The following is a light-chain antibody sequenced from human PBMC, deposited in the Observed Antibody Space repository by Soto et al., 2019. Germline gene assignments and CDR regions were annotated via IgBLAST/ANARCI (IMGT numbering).Light chain of an antibody. CDR2: PAS. CDR3: QQGYNFPRA. Sequence: DIQMTQSPSSISTSVGDRVTITCRASQPISSWLAWYQQVPGQAPYLLIYPASTLQSGVPSRFSGSGSGTDFTPTINSLQPEDFATYYCQQGYNFPRAFGHGTKVDIK. CDR1: QPISSW. J-gene: IGKJ1*01. V-gene: IGKV1-12*01.